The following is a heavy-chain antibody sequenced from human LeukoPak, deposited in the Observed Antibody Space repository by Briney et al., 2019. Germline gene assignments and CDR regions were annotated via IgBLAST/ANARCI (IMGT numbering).Heavy chain of an antibody. V-gene: IGHV3-33*01. CDR1: GFTFSNYG. CDR3: ARDLEDSSPFGAFDT. J-gene: IGHJ3*02. CDR2: IWFDGIKK. D-gene: IGHD3-22*01. Sequence: PGGSLRLSCAAFGFTFSNYGMHWVRQVPGKGLEWVAAIWFDGIKKYYADSVRGRLTISRDNSKNTLYLQMNSLRAEDTAVYYCARDLEDSSPFGAFDTWGQGTMVTVSS.